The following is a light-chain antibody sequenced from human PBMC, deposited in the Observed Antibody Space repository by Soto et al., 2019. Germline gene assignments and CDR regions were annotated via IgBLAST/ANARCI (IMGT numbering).Light chain of an antibody. V-gene: IGKV1-5*03. CDR1: QIISSW. Sequence: DIPMTQSPSTLSASVGDRVTITCRASQIISSWLAWYQQKPGKAPKLLIYKASSLESGVPSRFSGSGSGTEFTLTISSLQPDDFATYYCQQYSSYPLTFGGGTKVEIK. J-gene: IGKJ4*01. CDR2: KAS. CDR3: QQYSSYPLT.